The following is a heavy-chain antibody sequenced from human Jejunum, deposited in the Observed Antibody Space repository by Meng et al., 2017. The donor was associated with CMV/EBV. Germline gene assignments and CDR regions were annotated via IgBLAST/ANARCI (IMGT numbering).Heavy chain of an antibody. CDR1: YTFTDYY. CDR2: LNPYTGDT. D-gene: IGHD3-10*01. CDR3: AKDAGSFLDYYFDF. J-gene: IGHJ4*02. V-gene: IGHV1-2*02. Sequence: YTFTDYYVHWVRQAPGQGLEWLGYLNPYTGDTNYAQKFQGRVSMTRDTPTNTAYMELTRLRSDDTALYYCAKDAGSFLDYYFDFWGQGTLVTVSS.